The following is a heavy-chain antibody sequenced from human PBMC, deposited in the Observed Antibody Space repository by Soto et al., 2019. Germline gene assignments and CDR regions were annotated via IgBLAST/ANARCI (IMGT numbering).Heavy chain of an antibody. CDR3: ARDPGTGTSYRRYYYGMDV. Sequence: GGSLRLSCAASGFTFSSYGMHWVRQAPGKGLEWVAVIWYDGSNKYYADSVKGRFTISRDNSKNTLYLQMNSLRAEDTAVYYCARDPGTGTSYRRYYYGMDVWGQGTTVTVSS. J-gene: IGHJ6*02. CDR1: GFTFSSYG. D-gene: IGHD1-7*01. V-gene: IGHV3-33*01. CDR2: IWYDGSNK.